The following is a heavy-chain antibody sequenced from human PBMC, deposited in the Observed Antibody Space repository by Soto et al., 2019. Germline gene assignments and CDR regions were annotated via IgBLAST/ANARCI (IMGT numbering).Heavy chain of an antibody. D-gene: IGHD4-17*01. CDR3: ASSDYGELV. J-gene: IGHJ4*02. Sequence: PSETLSLTCAVYGGSFSGYYWTWIRQPPGTGLEWIGEINHSGSTNYNPSLKSRVTISVDTSKNQFSLKLSSVTAADTAVYYCASSDYGELVWGPGTLVTVSS. CDR2: INHSGST. V-gene: IGHV4-34*01. CDR1: GGSFSGYY.